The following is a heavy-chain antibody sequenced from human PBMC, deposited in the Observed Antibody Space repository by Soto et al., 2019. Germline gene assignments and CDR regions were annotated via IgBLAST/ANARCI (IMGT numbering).Heavy chain of an antibody. Sequence: ASVKVSYKASGYTFSRYGMHWVRQAPGQRLEWMGWINAGKGNPKYSQKFQGRVTITRDTSASTAYMELSSLRSEDTAVYYCAREYCISTSCYPQGNDAFDIWGQGTMVTV. CDR3: AREYCISTSCYPQGNDAFDI. CDR2: INAGKGNP. D-gene: IGHD2-2*01. J-gene: IGHJ3*02. CDR1: GYTFSRYG. V-gene: IGHV1-3*01.